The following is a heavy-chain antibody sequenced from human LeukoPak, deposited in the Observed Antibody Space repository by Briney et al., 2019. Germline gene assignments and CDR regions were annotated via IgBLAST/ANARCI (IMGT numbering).Heavy chain of an antibody. V-gene: IGHV4-59*01. Sequence: SETLSLTCTVSGGSISSYYWSWLRQPPGKGLEWIGYIYYSGSTNYNPSLKSRVTISVDTSKNQFSLKLSSVTAADTAVYYCARVRYYDSSGCFDYWGQGTLVTVSS. J-gene: IGHJ4*02. D-gene: IGHD3-22*01. CDR3: ARVRYYDSSGCFDY. CDR2: IYYSGST. CDR1: GGSISSYY.